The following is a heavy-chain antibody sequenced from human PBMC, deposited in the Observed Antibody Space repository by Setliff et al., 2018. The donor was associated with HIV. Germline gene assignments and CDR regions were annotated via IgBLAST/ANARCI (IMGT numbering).Heavy chain of an antibody. V-gene: IGHV4-39*07. J-gene: IGHJ5*02. Sequence: SETLSLTCSVSGGSISSRNYYWGWIRQPPGKGLEWSGSIYYSGSTYYNPSLKSRVTISVDTSKNQLSLTLNSVTAADTAVYSCARVWPDGSGYSWFDPWGQGTLVTVSS. CDR3: ARVWPDGSGYSWFDP. CDR2: IYYSGST. CDR1: GGSISSRNYY. D-gene: IGHD3-22*01.